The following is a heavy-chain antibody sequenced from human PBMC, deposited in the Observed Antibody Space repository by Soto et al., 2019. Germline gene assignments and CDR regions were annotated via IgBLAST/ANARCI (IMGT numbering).Heavy chain of an antibody. J-gene: IGHJ5*01. CDR3: ARHVWNIAAAKCWSDC. V-gene: IGHV4-39*01. D-gene: IGHD6-13*01. Sequence: SVTPCLSSPVSCGSISSSSYYWGLIRQPPGKGLEWIGSIYYSGSTYYNASLRSRVTISLDTSKNQFSLKLTSVTAADTVMYYCARHVWNIAAAKCWSDCWGKGTLVTVSP. CDR2: IYYSGST. CDR1: CGSISSSSYY.